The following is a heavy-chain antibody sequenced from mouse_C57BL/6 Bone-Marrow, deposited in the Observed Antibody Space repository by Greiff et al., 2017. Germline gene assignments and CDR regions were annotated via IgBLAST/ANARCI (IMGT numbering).Heavy chain of an antibody. V-gene: IGHV1-26*01. CDR1: GYTFTDYY. Sequence: EVQLQQSGPELVKPGASVKISCKASGYTFTDYYMNWVKQSHGKSLEWIGDINPNNGGTSYNQKFKGKATLTVDKSSSTAYMELRSLTAEDSAVXYCATIYYGNPAYWGQGTLVTVSA. CDR2: INPNNGGT. D-gene: IGHD2-1*01. CDR3: ATIYYGNPAY. J-gene: IGHJ3*01.